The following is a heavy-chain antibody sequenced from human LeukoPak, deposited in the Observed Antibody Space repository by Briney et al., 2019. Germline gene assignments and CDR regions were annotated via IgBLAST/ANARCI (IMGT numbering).Heavy chain of an antibody. CDR2: ISSSGSTI. V-gene: IGHV3-48*03. CDR3: ARGPLPTDFDY. CDR1: GFTFSSYE. J-gene: IGHJ4*02. Sequence: GGSLRLSCAASGFTFSSYEMNWVRQAPGKGLEWVSYISSSGSTIYYADSVKGRFTISRDNAKNSLYLQMNSLRAEDTAVYYCARGPLPTDFDYWGQGTLVTVSS.